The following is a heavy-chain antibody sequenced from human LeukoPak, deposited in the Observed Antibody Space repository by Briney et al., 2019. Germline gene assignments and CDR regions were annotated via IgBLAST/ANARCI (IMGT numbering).Heavy chain of an antibody. CDR2: ISAYNGNT. V-gene: IGHV1-18*04. Sequence: ASVKVSCKASGYTFTSYYMHWVRQAPGQGLEWMGWISAYNGNTNYAQKLQGRVTMTTDTSTSTAYMELRSLRSDDTAVYYCARDPYQYRPDFDYWGQGTLVTVSS. CDR1: GYTFTSYY. CDR3: ARDPYQYRPDFDY. J-gene: IGHJ4*02. D-gene: IGHD2-2*01.